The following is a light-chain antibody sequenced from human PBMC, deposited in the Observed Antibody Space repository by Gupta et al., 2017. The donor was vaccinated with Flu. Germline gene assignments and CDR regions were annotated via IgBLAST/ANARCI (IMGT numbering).Light chain of an antibody. J-gene: IGKJ1*01. Sequence: IQMTQSPSSLSASVGDRVTITCRASENIISFLNWYQQKPGEAPKLLIYGAATLQSGVPSRFSGSQFGTDFTLTISRLQPDDSASYFCQRSYSMPRTFGQGTRVEIK. V-gene: IGKV1-39*01. CDR2: GAA. CDR3: QRSYSMPRT. CDR1: ENIISF.